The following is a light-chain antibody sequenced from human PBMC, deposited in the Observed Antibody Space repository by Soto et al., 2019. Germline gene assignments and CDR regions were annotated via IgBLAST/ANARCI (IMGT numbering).Light chain of an antibody. J-gene: IGKJ1*01. CDR2: GAS. V-gene: IGKV3-15*01. Sequence: EIVMTQSPATLSVSPGERATLSCRASQSVSSNLAWYQQKPGQAPRLLIYGASTRATGIPARFSGSGSGTEFTITISSLQAEDFAVYYRQQYNQWPPWTFGQGTKVEIK. CDR3: QQYNQWPPWT. CDR1: QSVSSN.